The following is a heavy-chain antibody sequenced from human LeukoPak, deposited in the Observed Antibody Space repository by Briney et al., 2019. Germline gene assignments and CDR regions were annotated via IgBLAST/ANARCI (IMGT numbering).Heavy chain of an antibody. J-gene: IGHJ4*02. CDR2: IIPIFGTA. D-gene: IGHD6-19*01. Sequence: SVKVSCKASGGTFSSYAISWVRQGPGQGLEWMGGIIPIFGTANYAQKFQGRVTITTDESTSTAYMELSSLRSEDTAVYYCARVFSGYSSGSQRYDYWGQGTLVTVSS. V-gene: IGHV1-69*05. CDR3: ARVFSGYSSGSQRYDY. CDR1: GGTFSSYA.